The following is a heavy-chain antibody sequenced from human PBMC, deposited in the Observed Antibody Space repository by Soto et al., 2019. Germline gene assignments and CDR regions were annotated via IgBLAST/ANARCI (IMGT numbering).Heavy chain of an antibody. CDR2: IQYSGST. CDR1: GGSISPYY. CDR3: ARGGGLFEY. J-gene: IGHJ4*02. D-gene: IGHD3-10*01. V-gene: IGHV4-59*01. Sequence: SETLSLTCTVSGGSISPYYWSWIRQAPGKGLEWVGYIQYSGSTNYNPSLKSRVTISVDTSNNQFSLKLTSVTAADTAMYYCARGGGLFEYWGQGTLVTVSS.